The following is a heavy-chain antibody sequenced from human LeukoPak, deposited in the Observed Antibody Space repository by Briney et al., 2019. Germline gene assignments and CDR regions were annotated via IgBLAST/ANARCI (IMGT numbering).Heavy chain of an antibody. CDR3: ARVGRGDHSWGSYYCDH. D-gene: IGHD3-16*01. J-gene: IGHJ4*02. CDR1: GDSFRSYH. Sequence: SETLSLICTVSGDSFRSYHWSWLRQPPGKGLEWIGYISSSGSTSYNPSLKSRVTISVDTSKNQFSLKLSSVTAADTAVYYCARVGRGDHSWGSYYCDHWGQGTLVSVSS. V-gene: IGHV4-59*01. CDR2: ISSSGST.